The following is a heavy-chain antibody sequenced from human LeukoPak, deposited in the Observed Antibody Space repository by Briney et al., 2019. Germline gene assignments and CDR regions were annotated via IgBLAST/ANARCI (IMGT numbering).Heavy chain of an antibody. J-gene: IGHJ5*02. D-gene: IGHD2-21*02. CDR2: IYYSGST. Sequence: PSETLSLTCTVSGGSISSYYWSWIRQPPGKGLEWIGYIYYSGSTNYNPSLKSRVTISVDTSKNQFSLKLSSLTAADTAVYYCARDRAYCGGDCYPYGWFDPWGQGTLVTVSS. CDR1: GGSISSYY. CDR3: ARDRAYCGGDCYPYGWFDP. V-gene: IGHV4-59*01.